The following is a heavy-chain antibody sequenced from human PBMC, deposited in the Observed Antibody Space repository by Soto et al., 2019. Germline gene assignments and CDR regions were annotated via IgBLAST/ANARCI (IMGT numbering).Heavy chain of an antibody. CDR2: IIPIFGTA. J-gene: IGHJ4*02. CDR3: ADTYYYYSSGDNLYDF. Sequence: SVKVSCKASGGTFSSYAISWVRQAPGQGLEWMGGIIPIFGTANYAQKFQGRVTITADKSTSTAYMELSSLRSEDTAVYYCADTYYYYSSGDNLYDFWGQGTLVIVSS. D-gene: IGHD3-22*01. CDR1: GGTFSSYA. V-gene: IGHV1-69*06.